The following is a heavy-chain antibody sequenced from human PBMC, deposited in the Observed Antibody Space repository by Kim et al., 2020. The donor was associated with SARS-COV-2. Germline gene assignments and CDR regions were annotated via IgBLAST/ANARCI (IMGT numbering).Heavy chain of an antibody. D-gene: IGHD3-10*01. J-gene: IGHJ3*02. V-gene: IGHV3-15*01. Sequence: GGSLRLSCAASGFTFSNAWMSWVRQAPGKGLEWVGRIKSKTDGGTTDYAAPVKGRFTISRDDSKNTLYLQMNSLKTEDTAVYYCTTDLITMVRGVQTTKDSFDNWGQRKIVTVSS. CDR3: TTDLITMVRGVQTTKDSFDN. CDR1: GFTFSNAW. CDR2: IKSKTDGGTT.